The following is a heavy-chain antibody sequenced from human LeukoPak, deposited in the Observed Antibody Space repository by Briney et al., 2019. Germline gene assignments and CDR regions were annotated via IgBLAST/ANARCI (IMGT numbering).Heavy chain of an antibody. CDR2: IYSGGST. V-gene: IGHV3-66*01. CDR1: GFTVSSNY. CDR3: ARDMPVVTNAFDI. D-gene: IGHD3-22*01. J-gene: IGHJ3*02. Sequence: GGSLRLSCTASGFTVSSNYMSWVRKAQGKGLEWVSVIYSGGSTYYADSVKGKFPISRDNSKNTLYLQMNSLRAEDTAVYYCARDMPVVTNAFDIWGQGTMVTVSS.